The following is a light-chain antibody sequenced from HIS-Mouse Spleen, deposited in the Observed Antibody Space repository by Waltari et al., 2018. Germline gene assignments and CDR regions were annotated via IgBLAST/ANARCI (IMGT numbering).Light chain of an antibody. V-gene: IGLV3-10*01. Sequence: SYELTQPPSVSVSPGQTARITCSGDALPKKYAYWYQQKSGQAPVLVIYEDSKRPSGIPGRCSGCSSGTMATVTISGAQVEDEADYYCYSTDSSGNHRVFGGGTKLTVL. CDR1: ALPKKY. J-gene: IGLJ2*01. CDR3: YSTDSSGNHRV. CDR2: EDS.